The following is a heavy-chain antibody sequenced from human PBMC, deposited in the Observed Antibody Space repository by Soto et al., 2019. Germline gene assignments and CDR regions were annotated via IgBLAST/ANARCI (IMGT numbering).Heavy chain of an antibody. CDR2: ISGSGGST. V-gene: IGHV3-23*01. D-gene: IGHD6-13*01. CDR1: GFTFSSYA. CDR3: AKKKGWPGSSWNGIDY. J-gene: IGHJ4*02. Sequence: EVQLLESGGGLVQPGGSLRLSCAASGFTFSSYAMSWVRQAPGKGLEWVSAISGSGGSTYYADSVKGRFTISRDNSKNTLYLQMNSLRDEDTAVYYCAKKKGWPGSSWNGIDYWGQGTLVTVSS.